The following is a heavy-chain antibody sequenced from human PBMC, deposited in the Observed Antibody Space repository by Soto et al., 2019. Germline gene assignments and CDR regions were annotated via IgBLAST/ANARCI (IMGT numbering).Heavy chain of an antibody. Sequence: EVQLLESGGGLVQPGGSLRLSCAASGFTFSSYAMSWVRQAPGKGLEWVSAISGSGGSTYYADSVKGRFTISRDNSKNTLYLQMNSLRAEDTAVYYCAKGPYSSSWYEAGWFDPWGQGTLVTVS. CDR1: GFTFSSYA. V-gene: IGHV3-23*01. CDR3: AKGPYSSSWYEAGWFDP. J-gene: IGHJ5*02. CDR2: ISGSGGST. D-gene: IGHD6-13*01.